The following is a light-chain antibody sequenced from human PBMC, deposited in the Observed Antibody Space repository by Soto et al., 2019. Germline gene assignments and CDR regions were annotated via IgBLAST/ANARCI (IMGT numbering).Light chain of an antibody. Sequence: QSALTQPASVSGSPGQSITLSCTGTSSDIGSYSLVSWYQQHPGKAPKLMIYEGSKRPSGISNRFSGSKSGNTASLTISGLQAEDEADYYCCSYAGRSTLVFGGGTKLTVL. CDR1: SSDIGSYSL. CDR2: EGS. CDR3: CSYAGRSTLV. V-gene: IGLV2-23*01. J-gene: IGLJ2*01.